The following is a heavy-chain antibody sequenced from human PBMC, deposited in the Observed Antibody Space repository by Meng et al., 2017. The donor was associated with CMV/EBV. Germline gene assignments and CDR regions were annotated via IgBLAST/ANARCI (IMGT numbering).Heavy chain of an antibody. CDR1: GYTFTGYY. J-gene: IGHJ5*02. CDR2: INPNSGGT. CDR3: VRSPTNQEDSSSWYSLIQDWFDP. V-gene: IGHV1-2*02. Sequence: ASVKVSCKASGYTFTGYYMHWVRQAPGQGLEWLGWINPNSGGTNYAQKFQGRVTMTRDTSISTAYMELSRLRSDDTAVYYCVRSPTNQEDSSSWYSLIQDWFDPWGQGTLVTVSS. D-gene: IGHD6-13*01.